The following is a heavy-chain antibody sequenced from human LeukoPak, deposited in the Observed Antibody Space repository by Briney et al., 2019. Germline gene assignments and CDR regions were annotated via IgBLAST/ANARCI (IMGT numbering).Heavy chain of an antibody. V-gene: IGHV1-2*02. D-gene: IGHD2-2*01. CDR2: INPNSGVT. CDR3: ARDGVVLVPDVIRLYWFDP. CDR1: GYTFTDYY. Sequence: GASVKVSCKASGYTFTDYYIHWVRQAPGQGLEWVGWINPNSGVTNYAQKFQGRVTMTRDSSISTAYMELTRLASDDTAVYYCARDGVVLVPDVIRLYWFDPWGRGTLVTVSS. J-gene: IGHJ5*02.